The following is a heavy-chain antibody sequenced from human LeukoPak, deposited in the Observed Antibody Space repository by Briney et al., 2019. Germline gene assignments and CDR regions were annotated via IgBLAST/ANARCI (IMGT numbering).Heavy chain of an antibody. V-gene: IGHV4-39*01. Sequence: PSETLSLTCTVSVGSISNYYWSWIRQPPGKGLEWIGTIYYSGSTYYNPSLKSRVSIAVDTSKNQFSLKLSSVTAADTTVYYCARHMPTDYGFWFDYWGQGALVTVSS. J-gene: IGHJ4*02. CDR2: IYYSGST. CDR1: VGSISNYY. CDR3: ARHMPTDYGFWFDY. D-gene: IGHD3/OR15-3a*01.